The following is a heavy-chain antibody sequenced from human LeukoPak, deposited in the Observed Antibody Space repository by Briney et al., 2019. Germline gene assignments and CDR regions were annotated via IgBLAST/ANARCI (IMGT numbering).Heavy chain of an antibody. V-gene: IGHV4-38-2*02. Sequence: SETLSLTCTVSGYSISSGYYWGWIRQPPGKGLEWIGSIYHSGSTYYNPSLKSRVTISVDTSKNQFSLKLSSVTAADTAVYYCAREGVAAAGTPNYWGQGTLVTVSS. CDR2: IYHSGST. D-gene: IGHD6-13*01. CDR1: GYSISSGYY. CDR3: AREGVAAAGTPNY. J-gene: IGHJ4*02.